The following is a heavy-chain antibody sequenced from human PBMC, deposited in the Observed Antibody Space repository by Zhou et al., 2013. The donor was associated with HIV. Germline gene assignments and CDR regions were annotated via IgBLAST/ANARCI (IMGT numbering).Heavy chain of an antibody. D-gene: IGHD5-12*01. J-gene: IGHJ4*02. Sequence: QVQLVQSGAEMKKPGASVNISCKASGYAFTSYYIHWVRQAPGQGLEWMGLINPGIGSTYYAEKFQGRVTMTGDTSISTAYMELSRLRSDDTAVYYCARVYKQSGYDFGYWGQGTLVTVSS. V-gene: IGHV1-2*06. CDR2: INPGIGST. CDR1: GYAFTSYY. CDR3: ARVYKQSGYDFGY.